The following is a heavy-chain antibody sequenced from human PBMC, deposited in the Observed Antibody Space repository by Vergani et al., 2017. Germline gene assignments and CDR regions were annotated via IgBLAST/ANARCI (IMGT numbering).Heavy chain of an antibody. CDR3: GRAPIVSTIFGVVIIRFAFDI. Sequence: QVQLQESGPGLVKPSQTLSLTCAVSGGSISSGGYYWSWIRQHPGKGLEWIGYIYYSGSTYYNPSLKSRVTISVDTSKNQFSLKLSSVTAADTAVYYCGRAPIVSTIFGVVIIRFAFDIWGQGTMVTVSS. J-gene: IGHJ3*02. CDR1: GGSISSGGYY. D-gene: IGHD3-3*01. V-gene: IGHV4-31*11. CDR2: IYYSGST.